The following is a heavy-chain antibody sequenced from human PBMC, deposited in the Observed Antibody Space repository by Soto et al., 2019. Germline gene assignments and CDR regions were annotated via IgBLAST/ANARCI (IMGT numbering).Heavy chain of an antibody. CDR2: ISGSGGST. CDR3: ANLHDYGDPFDY. Sequence: GGSLRLSCAASGFTFSSYAMSWVRQAPGKGLEWISAISGSGGSTYYADSVKGRLTISRDNSKNTLYLQMNSLRAEDTAVYYCANLHDYGDPFDYWGQGTLVTVSS. J-gene: IGHJ4*02. V-gene: IGHV3-23*01. D-gene: IGHD4-17*01. CDR1: GFTFSSYA.